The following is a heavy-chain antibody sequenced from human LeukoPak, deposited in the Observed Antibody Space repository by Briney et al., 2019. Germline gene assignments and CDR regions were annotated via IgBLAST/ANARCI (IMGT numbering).Heavy chain of an antibody. CDR1: GGSISKYY. CDR3: ARRSRGGEFDY. D-gene: IGHD3-10*01. Sequence: SETLSLTCTVSGGSISKYYWTWIRQPPGQGLEWNAYVYYSGSTNYNPSLKSRVSISVDTSKNQFSLNLSSVTAADTAVYYCARRSRGGEFDYWGQGTLVTVSS. J-gene: IGHJ4*02. CDR2: VYYSGST. V-gene: IGHV4-59*08.